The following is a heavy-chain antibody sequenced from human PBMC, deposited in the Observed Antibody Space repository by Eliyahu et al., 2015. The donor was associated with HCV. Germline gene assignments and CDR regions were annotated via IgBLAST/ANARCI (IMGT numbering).Heavy chain of an antibody. CDR3: AKPRGEYSASSGIDY. J-gene: IGHJ4*02. CDR2: TVWDGXST. CDR1: GFXXDDYS. D-gene: IGHD6-6*01. Sequence: EVQLVESGGAVVQPGGXLGXSXXASGFXXDDYSMHWVRQAPGKGLEWVSLTVWDGXSTYYADSVKGRFIISRDNSKNSLYLQMNSLRAEDTALYYCAKPRGEYSASSGIDYWGQGTLVTVSS. V-gene: IGHV3-43*01.